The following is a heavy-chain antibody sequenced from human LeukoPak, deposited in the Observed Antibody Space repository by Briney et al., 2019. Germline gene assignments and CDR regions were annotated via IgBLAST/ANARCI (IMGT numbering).Heavy chain of an antibody. CDR1: GFAFSSYG. CDR3: ARDPWDDVSGFSGDY. V-gene: IGHV3-48*02. CDR2: ISSSSSSI. J-gene: IGHJ4*02. D-gene: IGHD3-22*01. Sequence: GESLKISGAASGFAFSSYGMNWVRQAPGRGLEWLSYISSSSSSIYYADSVKGRFTISRDNAKNSLYLQMNSLRDEDTAVYYCARDPWDDVSGFSGDYWGQGTLVTVSS.